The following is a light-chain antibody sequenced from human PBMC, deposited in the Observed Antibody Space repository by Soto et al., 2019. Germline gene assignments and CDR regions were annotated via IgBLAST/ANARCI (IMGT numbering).Light chain of an antibody. J-gene: IGKJ1*01. CDR3: KQYNNWPPWT. V-gene: IGKV3-15*01. Sequence: DIVLTQSPGTLSLSPGERATLSCRASLSVSSNLAWYQQKPGQAPRLLIYGASTRATGIPARFSGSGSGTEFTLTISSLQSEDVAVYYCKQYNNWPPWTLGQGTKGAIK. CDR1: LSVSSN. CDR2: GAS.